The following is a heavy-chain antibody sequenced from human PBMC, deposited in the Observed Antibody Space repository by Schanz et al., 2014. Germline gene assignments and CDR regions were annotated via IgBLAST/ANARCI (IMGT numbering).Heavy chain of an antibody. D-gene: IGHD2-8*01. Sequence: VQLFASWGGLEQPGGSLRLSWVASGFTFFGSFAMSCGRPAPGKAVEWVSTLSGSGAGTVYADSVKGRFAISRDNSENTLCLQMNSLRAEDAAVYYCAKQHGVSRQVSDSWGQGTLVTVSS. J-gene: IGHJ4*02. CDR3: AKQHGVSRQVSDS. V-gene: IGHV3-23*01. CDR1: GFTFFGSFA. CDR2: LSGSGAGT.